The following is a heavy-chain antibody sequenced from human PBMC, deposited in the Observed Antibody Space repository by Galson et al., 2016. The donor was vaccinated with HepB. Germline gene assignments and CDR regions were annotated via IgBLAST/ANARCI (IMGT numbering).Heavy chain of an antibody. Sequence: SETLSLTCDVPGGSINTDNWWSWVRQSPGKGPEWIGEIYHSGVTNYNPSLRTRVTISVDKSKNQFSLRLSSVTAADTAADYCVRVPWGRGGYYPDYWGQGTPVIVSS. D-gene: IGHD1-26*01. J-gene: IGHJ4*02. CDR2: IYHSGVT. CDR1: GGSINTDNW. V-gene: IGHV4-4*02. CDR3: VRVPWGRGGYYPDY.